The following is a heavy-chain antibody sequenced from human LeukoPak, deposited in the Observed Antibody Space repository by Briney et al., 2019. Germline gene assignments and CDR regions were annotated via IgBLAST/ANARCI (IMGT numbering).Heavy chain of an antibody. D-gene: IGHD1-26*01. Sequence: PGRSLRLSCAASGFTFSSYAMHWVRQAPGKGLEWVAVISYDGSNKYYADSVKGRFTISRDNSKNTLYLQMNSLRAEDTAVYYCARDPSRIVGADWGQGTLVTVSS. V-gene: IGHV3-30-3*01. CDR3: ARDPSRIVGAD. J-gene: IGHJ4*02. CDR1: GFTFSSYA. CDR2: ISYDGSNK.